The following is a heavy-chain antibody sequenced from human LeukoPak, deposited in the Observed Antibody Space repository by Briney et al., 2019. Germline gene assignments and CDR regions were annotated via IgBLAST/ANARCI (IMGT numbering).Heavy chain of an antibody. Sequence: SETLSLTCAVYGGSFSGYYWSWIRQPPGKGLEWIGEIKHSISTNYNPSLKSRVTISVDTSKNQFSLKLSSVTAADTAVYYCARGPVTADAFDIWGQGTMVTV. V-gene: IGHV4-34*01. CDR1: GGSFSGYY. CDR2: IKHSIST. D-gene: IGHD2-21*02. J-gene: IGHJ3*02. CDR3: ARGPVTADAFDI.